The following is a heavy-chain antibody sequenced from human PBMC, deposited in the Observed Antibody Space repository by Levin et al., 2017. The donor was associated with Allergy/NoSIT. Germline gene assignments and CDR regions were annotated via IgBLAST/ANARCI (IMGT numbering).Heavy chain of an antibody. CDR1: GGSISSDDYY. V-gene: IGHV4-39*01. CDR3: ARHGDSSSWHHFDP. D-gene: IGHD2-15*01. Sequence: SETLSLTCAVSGGSISSDDYYWGWIRQPPGKGLEWIGTINYSGSAYYNSSLKSRVTISVDTSKNQFSLKVSSVTAADTAVYFCARHGDSSSWHHFDPWGQGTLVTVSS. J-gene: IGHJ5*02. CDR2: INYSGSA.